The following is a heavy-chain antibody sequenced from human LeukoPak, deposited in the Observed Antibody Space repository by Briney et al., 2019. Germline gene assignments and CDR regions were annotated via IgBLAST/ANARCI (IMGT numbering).Heavy chain of an antibody. CDR2: ISAYNGNT. J-gene: IGHJ4*02. D-gene: IGHD1-26*01. CDR1: GYTFSSYG. V-gene: IGHV1-18*01. Sequence: ASVKVSCKASGYTFSSYGISWVGQAPGQGLEWMGWISAYNGNTNYAQKLQGRVTMTTDTSTSTAYMELRSLRSDDTAVYYCARDLVGATANYWGQATLLTVSS. CDR3: ARDLVGATANY.